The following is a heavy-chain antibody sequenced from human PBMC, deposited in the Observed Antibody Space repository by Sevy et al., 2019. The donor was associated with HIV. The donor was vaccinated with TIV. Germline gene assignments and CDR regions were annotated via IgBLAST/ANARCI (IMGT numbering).Heavy chain of an antibody. CDR3: ARFPPERAFDI. CDR1: GLAFSSYA. CDR2: ISYDGSNQ. V-gene: IGHV3-30*04. J-gene: IGHJ3*02. Sequence: GGSLRLSCAASGLAFSSYAMHWVRQAPDKGLEWVAVISYDGSNQDYADSVKGRFTISRDNSKNTLYLQINSLRVEDTAVYYCARFPPERAFDIWGQGTMVTVSS.